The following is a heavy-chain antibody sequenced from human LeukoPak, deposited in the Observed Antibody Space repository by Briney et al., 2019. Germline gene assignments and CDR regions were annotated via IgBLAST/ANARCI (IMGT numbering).Heavy chain of an antibody. J-gene: IGHJ4*02. CDR2: IYYSGST. D-gene: IGHD3-22*01. Sequence: SQTLSLTCTVSGGSISSGDYYWSWIRQPPGKGLEWIGYIYYSGSTHYNPSLKSRVIISADMSKNQFSLKLSSVTAADTALYYCARESQYYDRSGYPDYWGQGTLVTVSS. V-gene: IGHV4-30-4*01. CDR1: GGSISSGDYY. CDR3: ARESQYYDRSGYPDY.